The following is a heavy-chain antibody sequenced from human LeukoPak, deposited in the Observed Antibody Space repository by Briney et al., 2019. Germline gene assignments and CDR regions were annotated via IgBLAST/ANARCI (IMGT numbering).Heavy chain of an antibody. CDR2: ISGSGSST. J-gene: IGHJ4*02. CDR1: GFTFSSYA. CDR3: AKDQGVD. V-gene: IGHV3-23*01. D-gene: IGHD3-3*01. Sequence: GGYLRLYCAASGFTFSSYAMSRVRQAPGKGLEWVSAISGSGSSTYYADSVRGRFTIARDNSKNTLYLQMNSLRAEDTAVYYCAKDQGVDWGQGTLVTVSS.